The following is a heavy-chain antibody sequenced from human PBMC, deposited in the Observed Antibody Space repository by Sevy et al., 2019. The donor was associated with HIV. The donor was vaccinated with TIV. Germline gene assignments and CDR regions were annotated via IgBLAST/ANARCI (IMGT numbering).Heavy chain of an antibody. V-gene: IGHV1-69*13. CDR3: ARDRVMEDLPPTYGMDV. Sequence: ASVKVSCKASGGTFSSYAINWVRQAPGQGLEWMGGIIPIFGTANYAQKFQGRVTITADESTSTAYMELSSLRSEETAVYYCARDRVMEDLPPTYGMDVWGQGTTVTVSS. CDR1: GGTFSSYA. J-gene: IGHJ6*02. D-gene: IGHD3-16*01. CDR2: IIPIFGTA.